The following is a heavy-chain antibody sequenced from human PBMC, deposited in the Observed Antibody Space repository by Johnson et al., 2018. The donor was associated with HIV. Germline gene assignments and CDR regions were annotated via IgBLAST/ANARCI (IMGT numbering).Heavy chain of an antibody. CDR3: ARDFRYSSSWYDAFDI. Sequence: VQLVESGGGLVQPGGSLRLSCAASGFTVSSNYMSWVRQAPGKGLEWVSVIYSGGSTYYADSVKGRFTISRDNSKNTLYLQLNSLGVEDTAVYYCARDFRYSSSWYDAFDIWGQGTLVTVSS. CDR1: GFTVSSNY. D-gene: IGHD6-13*01. V-gene: IGHV3-66*01. CDR2: IYSGGST. J-gene: IGHJ3*02.